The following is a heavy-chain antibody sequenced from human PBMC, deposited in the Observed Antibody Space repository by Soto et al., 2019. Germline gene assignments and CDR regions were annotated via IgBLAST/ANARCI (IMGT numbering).Heavy chain of an antibody. CDR3: STEIGSSWPY. CDR1: VYTPTELT. V-gene: IGHV1-24*01. D-gene: IGHD6-13*01. CDR2: FDPEDGET. Sequence: XSLKVSCEVSVYTPTELTRPWVRQAPGKGLEWMGGFDPEDGETIYPQKFPGRANMTEDTATDPGYMELSSLRSEDTAVYYCSTEIGSSWPYWGQRTLVTVSS. J-gene: IGHJ4*02.